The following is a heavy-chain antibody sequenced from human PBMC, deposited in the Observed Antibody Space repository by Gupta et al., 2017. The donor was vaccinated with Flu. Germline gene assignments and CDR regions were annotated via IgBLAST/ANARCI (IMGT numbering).Heavy chain of an antibody. J-gene: IGHJ4*02. V-gene: IGHV3-15*01. CDR3: ATDKTVAGSETYFEK. CDR1: GFSFNNAW. D-gene: IGHD4-23*01. CDR2: IRRYFDGGTK. Sequence: EGQLVESGGGLVKPGESLRLSCAASGFSFNNAWMSWVRQAPGKGLEWVGRIRRYFDGGTKDDAAPGAGRFIISRDESKRYLQMSRLKIEEKEVYYCATDKTVAGSETYFEKWGQGTLVTVSS.